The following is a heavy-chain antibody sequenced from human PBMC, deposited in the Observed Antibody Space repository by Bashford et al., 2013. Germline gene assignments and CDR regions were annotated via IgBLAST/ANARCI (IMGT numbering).Heavy chain of an antibody. Sequence: SETLSLTCTVSGASITDYYWSWIRQSPGKGLQWIANMYYSGSTLYNPSLKSRVTMSLDVSKNQFSLKLSSVTAADTAVYYCASASTMDVWGQGDHGHRLL. V-gene: IGHV4-59*01. CDR2: MYYSGST. J-gene: IGHJ6*02. CDR3: ASASTMDV. CDR1: GASITDYY.